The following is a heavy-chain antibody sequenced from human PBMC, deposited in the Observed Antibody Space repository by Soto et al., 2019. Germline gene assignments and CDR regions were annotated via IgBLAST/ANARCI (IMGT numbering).Heavy chain of an antibody. CDR2: IYTSGST. CDR3: ARDLFTPKTYYYDSSGYFFDY. D-gene: IGHD3-22*01. J-gene: IGHJ4*02. Sequence: QVQLQESGPGLVKPSETLSLTCTVSGGSISSYYWNWIRQPAGKGLEWIGRIYTSGSTNYNPSLKSRVTMSVDTSKNQFSLKLSSVTAADTAVYYCARDLFTPKTYYYDSSGYFFDYWGQGTLVTVSS. CDR1: GGSISSYY. V-gene: IGHV4-4*07.